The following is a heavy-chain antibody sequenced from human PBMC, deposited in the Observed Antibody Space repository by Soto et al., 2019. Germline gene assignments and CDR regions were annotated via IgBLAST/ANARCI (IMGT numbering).Heavy chain of an antibody. J-gene: IGHJ3*02. CDR1: GGSISSGDYY. Sequence: QVQLQESGPGLVKPSQTLSLTCTVSGGSISSGDYYWSWIRQPPGTGLEWIGYIYYSGSTYYKSSLKSRVIISIDTSKNQFSLKLSSVTAADTAVYYCARKGWPDVFDIWGQGAMVTVSS. CDR2: IYYSGST. V-gene: IGHV4-30-4*01. CDR3: ARKGWPDVFDI.